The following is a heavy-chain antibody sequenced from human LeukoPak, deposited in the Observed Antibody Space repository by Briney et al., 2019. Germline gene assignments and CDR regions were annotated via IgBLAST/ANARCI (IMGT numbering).Heavy chain of an antibody. D-gene: IGHD5-24*01. J-gene: IGHJ6*02. CDR2: IYSGGST. CDR1: GFTVSSNY. V-gene: IGHV3-66*01. CDR3: ARAQERDGYNYDYYYYGMDV. Sequence: GGSLRLSCAASGFTVSSNYMSWVRQAPGKGLEWVSVIYSGGSTYYADSVKGRFTISRDNSKNTLYLQMNSLRAEDTAVYYCARAQERDGYNYDYYYYGMDVWGQGTTVTVSS.